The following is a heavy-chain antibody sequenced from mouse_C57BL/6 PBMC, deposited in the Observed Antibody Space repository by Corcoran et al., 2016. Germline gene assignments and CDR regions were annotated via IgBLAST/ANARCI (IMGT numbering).Heavy chain of an antibody. CDR3: ARNAMDY. CDR2: ISYDGSN. CDR1: GYSITSGCC. Sequence: DVQLQESGPGLVKPPQPLSRTCSFTGYSITSGCCWNWSRQFPGNKLEWMCYISYDGSNNYNPSLKNRISLTRDTSKNQFFLKLNSVTTEDTATYYCARNAMDYWGQGTSVTVSS. V-gene: IGHV3-6*01. J-gene: IGHJ4*01.